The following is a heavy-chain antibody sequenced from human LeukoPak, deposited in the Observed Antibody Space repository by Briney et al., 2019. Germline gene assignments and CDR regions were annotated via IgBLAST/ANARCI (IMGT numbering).Heavy chain of an antibody. V-gene: IGHV4-4*07. D-gene: IGHD4-17*01. Sequence: PSETLSLTCTVSGGSISSYYWSWIRQPAGKGLECIGRIYTSGSTNYNPSLKSRVTMSVDTSKNQFSLKLSSVTAADTAVYYCARGGGYGDYGYVDNWGQGTLVTVSP. J-gene: IGHJ4*02. CDR3: ARGGGYGDYGYVDN. CDR1: GGSISSYY. CDR2: IYTSGST.